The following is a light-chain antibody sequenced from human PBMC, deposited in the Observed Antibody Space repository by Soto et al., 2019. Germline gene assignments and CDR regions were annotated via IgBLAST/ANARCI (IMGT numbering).Light chain of an antibody. CDR1: QSISNW. V-gene: IGKV1-5*01. Sequence: DIQMTQSPSTLSASVGDRVTITCRASQSISNWLAWYQQKPGKAPEFLIYDASSLESGVPSRFSGSGSGTEFTLTISSLQPDDFATYYCQQYYSYSSTFCPGTKVDIK. J-gene: IGKJ3*01. CDR2: DAS. CDR3: QQYYSYSST.